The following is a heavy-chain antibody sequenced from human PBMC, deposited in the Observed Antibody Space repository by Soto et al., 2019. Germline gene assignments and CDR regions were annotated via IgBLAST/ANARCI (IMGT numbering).Heavy chain of an antibody. J-gene: IGHJ6*02. CDR1: GGTFSSYA. CDR2: IIPIFGTA. D-gene: IGHD1-26*01. V-gene: IGHV1-69*06. Sequence: ASVKVSFKASGGTFSSYAISWVRQAPGQGLEWMGGIIPIFGTANYAQKFQGRVTITADKSTSTAYMELSSLRSEDTAVYYCARVSGSYFQYYYYGMDVWGQGTTVTVSS. CDR3: ARVSGSYFQYYYYGMDV.